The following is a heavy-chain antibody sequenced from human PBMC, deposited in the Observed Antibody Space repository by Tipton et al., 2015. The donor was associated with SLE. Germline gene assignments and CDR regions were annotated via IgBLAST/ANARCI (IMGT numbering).Heavy chain of an antibody. CDR1: GYSISSGYY. CDR3: ARGGRFLEWLTY. J-gene: IGHJ4*02. Sequence: TLSLTCAVSGYSISSGYYWGWIRQPPGKGLEWIGSIYHSGSTICNPSLVSRVTISVDTSKNQFSLKLSSVTAADTAVYYCARGGRFLEWLTYWGQGTLDTVSS. CDR2: IYHSGST. D-gene: IGHD3-3*01. V-gene: IGHV4-38-2*01.